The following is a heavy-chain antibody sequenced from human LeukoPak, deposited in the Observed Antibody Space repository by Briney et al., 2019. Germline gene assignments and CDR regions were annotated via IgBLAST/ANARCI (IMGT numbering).Heavy chain of an antibody. CDR3: ARGYCSGGSCYSVENWFDP. CDR1: GYTFTKYY. J-gene: IGHJ5*02. V-gene: IGHV1-2*06. D-gene: IGHD2-15*01. CDR2: INTSSGGT. Sequence: ASVKVSCKASGYTFTKYYMFRVRQAPGQGLEWMGRINTSSGGTDYAQKFQGRVTMTRDTSISTAYMELSRLRSDDTAMYYCARGYCSGGSCYSVENWFDPWGQGTLVTFSS.